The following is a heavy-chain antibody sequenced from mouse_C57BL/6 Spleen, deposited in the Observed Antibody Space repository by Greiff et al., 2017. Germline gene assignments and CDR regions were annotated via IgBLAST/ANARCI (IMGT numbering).Heavy chain of an antibody. Sequence: EVQLQESGPGLVQPSQSLSLTCSVTGYSITSGYYWNWIRQFPGNKLEWMGYISYDGSNNYNPSLKNRISITRDTSKNQFFLKLNSVTTEDTATYYCATYGNYEDWYFDVWGTGTTVTVSS. D-gene: IGHD2-1*01. J-gene: IGHJ1*03. CDR3: ATYGNYEDWYFDV. V-gene: IGHV3-6*01. CDR2: ISYDGSN. CDR1: GYSITSGYY.